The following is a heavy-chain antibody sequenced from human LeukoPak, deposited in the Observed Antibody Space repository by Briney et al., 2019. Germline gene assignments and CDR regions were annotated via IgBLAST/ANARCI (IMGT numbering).Heavy chain of an antibody. Sequence: PSETLSLTCAVYGGSFSGYYWSWIRQPPGKGLEWIGDINHSGSTNYNPSLKSRVTMSVDTSKNQFSLKLSSVTAADTAVYYCARVILNWFDPWGQGTLVTVSS. CDR1: GGSFSGYY. J-gene: IGHJ5*02. CDR3: ARVILNWFDP. V-gene: IGHV4-34*01. CDR2: INHSGST.